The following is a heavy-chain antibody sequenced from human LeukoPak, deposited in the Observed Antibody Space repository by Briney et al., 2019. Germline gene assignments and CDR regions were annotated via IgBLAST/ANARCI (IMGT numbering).Heavy chain of an antibody. CDR1: GFTFSSYA. CDR3: ARVELAPYYYYMDV. J-gene: IGHJ6*03. CDR2: ISSSGSTI. Sequence: GGSLRLSCAASGFTFSSYAMSWARQAPGKGLEWVSHISSSGSTIWYADSVKGRFTISRDNAKNSLYLQMNSLRAEDTAVYYCARVELAPYYYYMDVWGKGTTVTVSS. D-gene: IGHD1-7*01. V-gene: IGHV3-48*03.